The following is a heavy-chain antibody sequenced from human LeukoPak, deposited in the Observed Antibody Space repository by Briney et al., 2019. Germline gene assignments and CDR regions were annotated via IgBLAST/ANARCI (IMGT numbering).Heavy chain of an antibody. CDR1: GFTFSSYG. D-gene: IGHD1-7*01. J-gene: IGHJ4*02. CDR2: IRYDGSNK. CDR3: ARDRIYNWNYVPFDY. V-gene: IGHV3-30*02. Sequence: GGSLRLSCAASGFTFSSYGMHWVRQAPGKGLEWVAFIRYDGSNKYYADSVKGRFTISRDNSKNTLYLQMNSLRAEDTAVYYCARDRIYNWNYVPFDYWGQGTLVTVSS.